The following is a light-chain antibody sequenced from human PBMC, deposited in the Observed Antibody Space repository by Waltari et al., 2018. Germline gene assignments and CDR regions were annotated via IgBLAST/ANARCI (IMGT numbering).Light chain of an antibody. CDR2: EVS. Sequence: QSALTQPASVSGSPGQSITISCTGTSSDVGSYNLVSWYQQHPGKAPKLMIYEVSKRPSGVSNRFSGSKSGNTASLTISGLQGEDEADYYCCSYAGSVVFGGGTKLTVL. J-gene: IGLJ2*01. CDR1: SSDVGSYNL. CDR3: CSYAGSVV. V-gene: IGLV2-23*02.